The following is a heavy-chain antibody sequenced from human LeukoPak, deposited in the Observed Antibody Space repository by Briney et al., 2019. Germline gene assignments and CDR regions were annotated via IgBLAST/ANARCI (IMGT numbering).Heavy chain of an antibody. J-gene: IGHJ4*02. D-gene: IGHD5-24*01. V-gene: IGHV4-38-2*02. CDR1: RFSISSGYY. CDR2: IFHSGST. CDR3: ASQPRKVATIRDY. Sequence: PSETLSLTCTVYRFSISSGYYWGWIRQPPGKGLEWIGSIFHSGSTYYNPSLKSRVTISVDTSKNQFSLKLSSVTAADTAVYYCASQPRKVATIRDYWGQGTLVTVSS.